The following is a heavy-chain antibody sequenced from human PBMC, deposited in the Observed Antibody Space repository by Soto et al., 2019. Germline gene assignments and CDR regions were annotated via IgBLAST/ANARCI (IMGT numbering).Heavy chain of an antibody. J-gene: IGHJ4*02. CDR2: IGYDGSKR. Sequence: QVQLVDSGGGVVQPGGSLRLSCVASGFSFSNHDMVWVRQAPVKEPEWVASIGYDGSKRYYADSVKGRFTISRYNSKNTLYLQMNSLRADDTAVYYCARDQLRQTLLLFAYWGQGTLVTVSS. D-gene: IGHD2-15*01. V-gene: IGHV3-30*02. CDR3: ARDQLRQTLLLFAY. CDR1: GFSFSNHD.